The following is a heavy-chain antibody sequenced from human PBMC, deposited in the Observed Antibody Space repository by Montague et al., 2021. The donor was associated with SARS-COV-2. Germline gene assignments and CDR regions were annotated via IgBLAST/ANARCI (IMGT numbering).Heavy chain of an antibody. V-gene: IGHV3-74*01. J-gene: IGHJ6*03. CDR1: GFTFSSYW. Sequence: LSLSCAASGFTFSSYWMHWVRQAPGKGLVWVSRINSDVSITNYADSVKGRFTISRDNAKNTLYLQMNSLRDDDTAVYYCARETIVPAAIGYYYYMDVWGKGTPVTVSS. CDR2: INSDVSIT. CDR3: ARETIVPAAIGYYYYMDV. D-gene: IGHD2-2*01.